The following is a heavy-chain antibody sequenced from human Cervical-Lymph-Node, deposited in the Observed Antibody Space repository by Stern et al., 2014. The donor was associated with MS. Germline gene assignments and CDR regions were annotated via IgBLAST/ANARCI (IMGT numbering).Heavy chain of an antibody. CDR1: GYLFSSFD. CDR2: MNPATSNH. V-gene: IGHV1-8*02. CDR3: ARGRGRHFGSGNWFDP. J-gene: IGHJ5*02. D-gene: IGHD3-10*01. Sequence: DQLVESGAEVKKLGASVRVSCETSGYLFSSFDINWVRQAAGQGLEWMGWMNPATSNHGYAHQFQGRVTLTTNASINTAYMELTSLRFEDTAVYYCARGRGRHFGSGNWFDPWGQGTLVTVSS.